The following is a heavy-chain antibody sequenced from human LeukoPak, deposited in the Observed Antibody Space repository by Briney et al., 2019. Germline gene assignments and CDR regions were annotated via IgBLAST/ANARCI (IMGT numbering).Heavy chain of an antibody. V-gene: IGHV4-59*08. CDR3: AGSGYYNSVLRH. CDR1: GGSISSYY. J-gene: IGHJ4*02. D-gene: IGHD3-22*01. CDR2: IYYSGST. Sequence: SETLSLTCTVSGGSISSYYWSWIRQPPGKGLEWIGYIYYSGSTNYNPSLKSRVTISVDTSKNQFSLKLSSVTAADTAVYYCAGSGYYNSVLRHWGQGTLVTVSS.